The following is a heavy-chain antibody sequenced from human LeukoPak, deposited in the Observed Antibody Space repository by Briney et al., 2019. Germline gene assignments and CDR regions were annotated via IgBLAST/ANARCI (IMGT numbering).Heavy chain of an antibody. Sequence: SETLSLTCTVSGSSISSSSYYWGWIRQPPGKGLEWIGSIYYSGSTYYNPSLKSRVTISVDTSKNQFSLKLSSVTAADTAVYYCAILREDRSLFCWGQGTMVTVSS. CDR1: GSSISSSSYY. J-gene: IGHJ3*01. V-gene: IGHV4-39*01. CDR2: IYYSGST. D-gene: IGHD3-3*01. CDR3: AILREDRSLFC.